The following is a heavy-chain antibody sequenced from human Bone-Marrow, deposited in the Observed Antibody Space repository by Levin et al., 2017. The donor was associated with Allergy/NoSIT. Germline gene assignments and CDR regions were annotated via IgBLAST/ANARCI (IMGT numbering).Heavy chain of an antibody. D-gene: IGHD3-10*02. CDR1: VXXXXXLS. V-gene: IGHV1-24*01. CDR3: ATDTTMVEEGYFDL. J-gene: IGHJ2*01. Sequence: ASVKVSCKVSVXXXXXLSXXXXXXXXXXGLEWMGGVDPDDGEKVYAQMFQGRVTMTEDTSKDTAYMELSSLRSDDTAVYYCATDTTMVEEGYFDLWGRGTLVTVSS. CDR2: VDPDDGEK.